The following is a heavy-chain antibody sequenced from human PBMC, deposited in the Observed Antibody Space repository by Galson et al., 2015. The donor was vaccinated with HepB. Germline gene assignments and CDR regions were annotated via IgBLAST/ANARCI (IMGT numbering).Heavy chain of an antibody. Sequence: PGKGLEWVSAISGSGGSTYYADSVKGRFTISRDNSKNTLYLQMNSLRAEDTAVYYCAKGETYYYDSSGYYLFDYWGQGTLVTVSS. J-gene: IGHJ4*02. D-gene: IGHD3-22*01. V-gene: IGHV3-23*01. CDR3: AKGETYYYDSSGYYLFDY. CDR2: ISGSGGST.